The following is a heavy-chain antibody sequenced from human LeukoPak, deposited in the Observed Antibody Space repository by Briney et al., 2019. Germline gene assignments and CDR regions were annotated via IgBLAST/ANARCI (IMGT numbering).Heavy chain of an antibody. CDR1: GGSISSYY. D-gene: IGHD4-23*01. V-gene: IGHV4-59*08. Sequence: SETLSLTCTVSGGSISSYYWSWIRQPPGKGLEWIGYIYYSGSTNYNPSLKSRVTISVDTSKNQFSLKLSSVTAADTAVYYCARHVDGGSFDYWGQGTLVTVSS. J-gene: IGHJ4*02. CDR2: IYYSGST. CDR3: ARHVDGGSFDY.